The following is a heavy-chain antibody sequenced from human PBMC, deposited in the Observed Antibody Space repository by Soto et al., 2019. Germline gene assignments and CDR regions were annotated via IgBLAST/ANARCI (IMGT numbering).Heavy chain of an antibody. J-gene: IGHJ4*02. CDR1: GFTFDDYA. V-gene: IGHV3-43D*04. Sequence: WSLRLSCAASGFTFDDYAMHWVRQAPGKGLEWVSLISWDGGSTYYADSVKGRFTISRDNSKNSLYLQMNSLRAEDTALYYCAKVFSAYYYDSSGYSHFDYWGQGTLVTVSS. CDR2: ISWDGGST. CDR3: AKVFSAYYYDSSGYSHFDY. D-gene: IGHD3-22*01.